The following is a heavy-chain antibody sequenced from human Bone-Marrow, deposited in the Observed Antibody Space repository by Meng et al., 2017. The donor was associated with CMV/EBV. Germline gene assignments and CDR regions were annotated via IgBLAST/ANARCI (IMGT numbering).Heavy chain of an antibody. CDR2: IKQDGSEK. Sequence: GEYLKISCAASGFTVSSNYMSWVRQAPGKGLEWVANIKQDGSEKYYVDSVKGRFTISRDNAKNSLYLQMNSLRAEDTAVYYCAITTLVAAFDIWGQGTMVTVSS. CDR3: AITTLVAAFDI. V-gene: IGHV3-7*01. D-gene: IGHD3-22*01. CDR1: GFTVSSNY. J-gene: IGHJ3*02.